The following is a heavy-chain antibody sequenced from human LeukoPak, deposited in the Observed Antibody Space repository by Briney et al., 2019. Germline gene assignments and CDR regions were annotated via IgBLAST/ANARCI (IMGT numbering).Heavy chain of an antibody. V-gene: IGHV3-74*01. Sequence: GGSLRLSCAASGFAFSSYWMHWVRQAPGKGLVWVSRINSDGSSTSYADSVKGRFTISRDNAKNTLYLQMNSLRAEDTAVYYCAREHGYYDSSGYAYYYYYSMDVWGQGTTVTVSS. J-gene: IGHJ6*02. CDR1: GFAFSSYW. CDR2: INSDGSST. D-gene: IGHD3-22*01. CDR3: AREHGYYDSSGYAYYYYYSMDV.